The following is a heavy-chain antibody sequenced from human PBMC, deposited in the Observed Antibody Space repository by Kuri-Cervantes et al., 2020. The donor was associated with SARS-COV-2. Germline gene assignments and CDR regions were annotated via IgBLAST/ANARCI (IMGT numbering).Heavy chain of an antibody. Sequence: GSLRLSCTVSGGSISSYYWSWIRQPPGKGLEWIGYIYYSGSTNYNPSLKSRVTISVDTSKNQFSLKLSSVTAADTAVYYCASGYSYGPAFDIWGQGTMVTVSS. V-gene: IGHV4-59*01. CDR2: IYYSGST. D-gene: IGHD5-18*01. J-gene: IGHJ3*02. CDR1: GGSISSYY. CDR3: ASGYSYGPAFDI.